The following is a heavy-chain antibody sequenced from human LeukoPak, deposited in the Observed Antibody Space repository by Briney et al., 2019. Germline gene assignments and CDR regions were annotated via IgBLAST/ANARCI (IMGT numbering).Heavy chain of an antibody. CDR1: GFTVSSNY. CDR3: ARVSYSYGETMDY. CDR2: ISSSSSYI. Sequence: GGSLRLSCAVSGFTVSSNYMNWVRQAPGKGLEWVSSISSSSSYIYYADSVKGRFTISRDNAKNSLYLQMNSLRAEDTAVYYCARVSYSYGETMDYWGQGTLVTVSS. D-gene: IGHD5-18*01. J-gene: IGHJ4*02. V-gene: IGHV3-21*01.